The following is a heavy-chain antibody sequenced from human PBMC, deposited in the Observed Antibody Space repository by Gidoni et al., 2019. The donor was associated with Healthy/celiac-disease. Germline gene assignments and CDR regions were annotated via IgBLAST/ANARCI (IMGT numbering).Heavy chain of an antibody. J-gene: IGHJ4*02. V-gene: IGHV3-23*01. CDR3: AKDPGIVGATRDY. Sequence: EVQLLESGGGLVQPGGSLRLSCAASGFTFSSYAMSWVRQAPGKGLEWVSAISGSVGSTYYADSVKGRFTISRDNSKNTLYLQMNSLRAEDTAVYYCAKDPGIVGATRDYWGQGTLVTVSS. D-gene: IGHD1-26*01. CDR2: ISGSVGST. CDR1: GFTFSSYA.